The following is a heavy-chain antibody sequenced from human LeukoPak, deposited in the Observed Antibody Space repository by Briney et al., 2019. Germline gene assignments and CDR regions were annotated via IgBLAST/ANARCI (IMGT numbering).Heavy chain of an antibody. CDR3: AKDIGGSGNDAFDI. CDR1: GFTFDDYA. Sequence: GGSLRLPRAVSGFTFDDYAMHWVRHAPGKGLEGVSGISWNSGSIDYADSVKGRFTISRDNAKNSLYLQMNSLRAEDMALYYCAKDIGGSGNDAFDIWGQGTMVTVFS. CDR2: ISWNSGSI. V-gene: IGHV3-9*03. J-gene: IGHJ3*02. D-gene: IGHD6-19*01.